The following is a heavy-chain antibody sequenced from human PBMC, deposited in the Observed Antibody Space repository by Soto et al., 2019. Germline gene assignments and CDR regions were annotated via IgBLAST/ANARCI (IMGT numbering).Heavy chain of an antibody. V-gene: IGHV3-21*01. Sequence: PGGSLRLSCAASGFTFSSYSMNWVRQAPGKGLEWVSSISSSSSYIYYADSVKGRFTITRDNAKNSLYLQMNSLRAEDTAVYYCARDGEYYDFWSGYYVSWGQGTLVTVSS. D-gene: IGHD3-3*01. CDR3: ARDGEYYDFWSGYYVS. CDR1: GFTFSSYS. J-gene: IGHJ4*02. CDR2: ISSSSSYI.